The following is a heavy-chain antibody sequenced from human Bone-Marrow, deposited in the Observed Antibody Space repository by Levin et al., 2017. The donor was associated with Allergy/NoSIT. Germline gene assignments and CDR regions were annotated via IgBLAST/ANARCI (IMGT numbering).Heavy chain of an antibody. J-gene: IGHJ6*02. CDR1: GFTFSSYW. CDR2: IKQDGSEK. D-gene: IGHD1-26*01. V-gene: IGHV3-7*01. CDR3: ARDPSTGSGSFLRDLYGMDV. Sequence: GGSLRLSCAASGFTFSSYWMSWVRQAPGKGLEWVANIKQDGSEKYYVDSVKGRFTISRDNAKNSLYLQMNSLRAEDTAVYYCARDPSTGSGSFLRDLYGMDVWGQGTTVTVSS.